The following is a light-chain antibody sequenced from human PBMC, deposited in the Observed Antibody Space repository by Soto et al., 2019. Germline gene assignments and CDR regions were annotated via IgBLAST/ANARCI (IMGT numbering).Light chain of an antibody. Sequence: QSVLTQPPSASGTLGQRVTISCSGSSSNIGSNTVNWYQQLPGTAPKVLIYSNNQRPSGVPDRFSGSKSGTSASLAISGLQSEDEADYYCAAWDDSLNGPVFGGGTKLTVL. CDR1: SSNIGSNT. CDR3: AAWDDSLNGPV. J-gene: IGLJ3*02. V-gene: IGLV1-44*01. CDR2: SNN.